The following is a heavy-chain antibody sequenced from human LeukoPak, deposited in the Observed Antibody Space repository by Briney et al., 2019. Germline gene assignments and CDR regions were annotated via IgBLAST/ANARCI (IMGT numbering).Heavy chain of an antibody. J-gene: IGHJ5*02. D-gene: IGHD6-19*01. CDR2: INHRGST. CDR1: GGSISSGGYY. CDR3: ARHGYSSGWNGVGWFDP. Sequence: PSETLSLTCTVSGGSISSGGYYWSWIRQPPGKGLEWIGEINHRGSTNYNPSLKSRVTISVDTSKNQFSLKLSSVTAADTAMYYCARHGYSSGWNGVGWFDPWGQGTLVTVSS. V-gene: IGHV4-39*01.